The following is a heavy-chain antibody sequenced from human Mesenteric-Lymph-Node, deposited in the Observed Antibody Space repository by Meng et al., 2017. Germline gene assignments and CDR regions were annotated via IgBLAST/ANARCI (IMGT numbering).Heavy chain of an antibody. Sequence: SETLSLTCSVSGGSISSSSYYWGWIRQPPGKGLEWIGTFYYGGSTDYNASLKSRATISKDTSKNQFSLRLSSVTAADTAVYFCARAGRCCNGYAFDYWGQGTLVTVSS. CDR2: FYYGGST. CDR3: ARAGRCCNGYAFDY. J-gene: IGHJ4*02. D-gene: IGHD5-12*01. V-gene: IGHV4-39*07. CDR1: GGSISSSSYY.